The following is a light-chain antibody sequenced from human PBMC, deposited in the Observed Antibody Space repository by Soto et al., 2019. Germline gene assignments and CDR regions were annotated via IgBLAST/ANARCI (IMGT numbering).Light chain of an antibody. V-gene: IGLV2-23*01. Sequence: QSALTQPASVSGSPGQSITISCTGTSSDVGSYNLVSWYQQHPDKAPKLMIFEGSKRPSGVSNRFSGSKSGNTASLTISGLQPEDEADYYCCSYAGSSSWMFGGGTKVTVL. J-gene: IGLJ3*02. CDR3: CSYAGSSSWM. CDR1: SSDVGSYNL. CDR2: EGS.